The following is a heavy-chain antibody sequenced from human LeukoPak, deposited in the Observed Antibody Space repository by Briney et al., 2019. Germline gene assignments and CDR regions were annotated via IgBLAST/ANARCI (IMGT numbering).Heavy chain of an antibody. CDR3: ARDFWPGVAVESWFDP. CDR1: GFTFSSYW. Sequence: GGSLRLSCRASGFTFSSYWMSWVRQAPGKGLEWVANIKKDGSEKYYVDSVKGRFIISRDNAKNLLYLEMNSLRVEDTAVYYCARDFWPGVAVESWFDPWGQGTLVTVFS. J-gene: IGHJ5*02. CDR2: IKKDGSEK. D-gene: IGHD6-19*01. V-gene: IGHV3-7*01.